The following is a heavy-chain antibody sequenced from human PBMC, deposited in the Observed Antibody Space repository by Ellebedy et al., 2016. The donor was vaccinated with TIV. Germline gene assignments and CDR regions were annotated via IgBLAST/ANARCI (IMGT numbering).Heavy chain of an antibody. D-gene: IGHD2-15*01. V-gene: IGHV4-34*01. J-gene: IGHJ4*02. CDR3: ARHGGYSFDY. Sequence: SETLSLTXAVYGGSFSGYYWSWIRQPPGKGLEWIGEMSHSGSTHYSPSLKSRVTISVDMSKNQFSLRLSSVTAADTAVYYCARHGGYSFDYWGPGTLVTVSS. CDR1: GGSFSGYY. CDR2: MSHSGST.